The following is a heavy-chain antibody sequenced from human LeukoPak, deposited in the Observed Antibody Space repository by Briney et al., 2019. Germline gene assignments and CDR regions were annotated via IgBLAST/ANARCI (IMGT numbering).Heavy chain of an antibody. CDR1: GGSISRGGYY. CDR2: IYYSGST. V-gene: IGHV4-31*03. CDR3: ARGPPGYDILTGYVDY. Sequence: SETLSLTCTVSGGSISRGGYYWSWIRQHPGKGLEWIGYIYYSGSTYYNPSLKSRVTISVDTSKNQVSLKLSSVTAADTAVYYCARGPPGYDILTGYVDYWGQGTLVTVSS. D-gene: IGHD3-9*01. J-gene: IGHJ4*02.